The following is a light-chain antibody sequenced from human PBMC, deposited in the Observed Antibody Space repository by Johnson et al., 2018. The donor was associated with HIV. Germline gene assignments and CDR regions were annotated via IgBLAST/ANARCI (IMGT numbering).Light chain of an antibody. V-gene: IGLV1-51*01. CDR3: GTWDGSLSAGV. CDR1: SSNIGNHY. CDR2: DNN. Sequence: QSVLTQPPSVSAAPGQKVTISCSGSSSNIGNHYVSWYQQLTGTAPKLLIYDNNKRPSGIPDRFSGSKSGTSATLGITGLQTGDEADYYCGTWDGSLSAGVFGTGPKVTVL. J-gene: IGLJ1*01.